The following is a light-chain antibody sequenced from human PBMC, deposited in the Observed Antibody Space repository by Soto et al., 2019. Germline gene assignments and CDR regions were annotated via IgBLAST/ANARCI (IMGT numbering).Light chain of an antibody. Sequence: EIVLTQSPGTLSLSPGERATLNCRASQSVRRSDLAWYQQQPGQATRLLIDGASRRATGITDRFSGSGSGTDFTLTINRLYPEDDSVYLCQGDGDMWTFGQGTKVEIK. CDR1: QSVRRSD. J-gene: IGKJ1*01. CDR2: GAS. CDR3: QGDGDMWT. V-gene: IGKV3-20*01.